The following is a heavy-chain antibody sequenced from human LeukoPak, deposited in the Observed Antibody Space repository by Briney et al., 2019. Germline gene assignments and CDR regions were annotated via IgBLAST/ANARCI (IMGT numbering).Heavy chain of an antibody. Sequence: GGSLRLSCAASGFTFSSYSMNWVRQAPGKGLEWVSSISSSSSYIYYADSVKGRFTISRDNARNSLFLQMSSLRDDDTAVYYCARGGSGPDYWGQGTLVTVSS. CDR2: ISSSSSYI. D-gene: IGHD6-19*01. J-gene: IGHJ4*02. CDR1: GFTFSSYS. V-gene: IGHV3-21*01. CDR3: ARGGSGPDY.